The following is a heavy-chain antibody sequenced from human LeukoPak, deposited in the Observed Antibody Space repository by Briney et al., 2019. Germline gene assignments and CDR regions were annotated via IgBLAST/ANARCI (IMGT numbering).Heavy chain of an antibody. CDR3: AKGRILWFGEQSDFDY. Sequence: GGSLRLSCAASGFTFTKYGMSWVRQAPGKGLEWISTISDSGAYTYYADFVKGRFTVSRDNSKNMVFLEVDSLRAEDTATYFCAKGRILWFGEQSDFDYWGQGTLVTVSS. CDR1: GFTFTKYG. D-gene: IGHD3-10*01. J-gene: IGHJ4*02. V-gene: IGHV3-23*01. CDR2: ISDSGAYT.